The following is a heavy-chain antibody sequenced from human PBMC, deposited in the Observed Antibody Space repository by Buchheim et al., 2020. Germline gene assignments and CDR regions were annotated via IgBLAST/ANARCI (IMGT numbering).Heavy chain of an antibody. CDR3: ARGLGGNPPSF. CDR1: SASISSYF. Sequence: QVQLQESGPGLVKPSETLSLTCTVSSASISSYFWSWIRQSPGRGLEWIGYIPYSGSPNYNPSLKSRVTMSVDTAKNKCSLKLTSVTAADSAMYYCARGLGGNPPSFWGPGTL. D-gene: IGHD4-23*01. J-gene: IGHJ4*02. V-gene: IGHV4-59*01. CDR2: IPYSGSP.